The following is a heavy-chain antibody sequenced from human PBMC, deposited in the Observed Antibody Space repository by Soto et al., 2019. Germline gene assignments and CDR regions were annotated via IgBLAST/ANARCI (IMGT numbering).Heavy chain of an antibody. V-gene: IGHV4-30-2*01. CDR1: GGSISSGGYS. Sequence: QLQLQESGSGLVKPSQTLSLSCAVSGGSISSGGYSWSWIRQPPGKGLEWIGHIYHGGSTHYNPSLRSRVPISVDLSTTHFSLELSSVTAADTAVYYCARGGSRFYAMDVWGQGTTVTV. CDR2: IYHGGST. J-gene: IGHJ6*02. CDR3: ARGGSRFYAMDV.